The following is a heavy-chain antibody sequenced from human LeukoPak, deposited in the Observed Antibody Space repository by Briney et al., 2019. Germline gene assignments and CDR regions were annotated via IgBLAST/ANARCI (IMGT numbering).Heavy chain of an antibody. J-gene: IGHJ6*03. D-gene: IGHD3-3*01. CDR1: GGSFSGYY. CDR3: ARALGVRFLEWLPSPYYMDV. V-gene: IGHV4-34*01. Sequence: PSETLSLTCAVYGGSFSGYYWSWIRQPPGKGLEWIGEINHSGSTNYNPSLKSRVTISVDTSKNQFSLKLSSVTAAGTAVYYCARALGVRFLEWLPSPYYMDVWGKGTTVTVSS. CDR2: INHSGST.